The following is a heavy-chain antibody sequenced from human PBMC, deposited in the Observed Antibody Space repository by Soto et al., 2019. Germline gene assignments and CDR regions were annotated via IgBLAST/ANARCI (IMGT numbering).Heavy chain of an antibody. CDR3: AGGPRGVPNWFDP. CDR2: IYCTGSS. V-gene: IGHV4-31*03. J-gene: IGHJ5*02. D-gene: IGHD2-2*01. Sequence: QVQLQEAGPGLVKPSETLSLTCTVSGIPINSGSYHWTWIRQHPGKGLEWIGYIYCTGSSYCTTSPESRVTISVETSKNQFSRRLTSVTAADTAVYYGAGGPRGVPNWFDPWGQGTLVTVSS. CDR1: GIPINSGSYH.